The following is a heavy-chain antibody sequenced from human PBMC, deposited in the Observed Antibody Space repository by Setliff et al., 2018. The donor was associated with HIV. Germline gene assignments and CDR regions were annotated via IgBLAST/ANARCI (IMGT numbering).Heavy chain of an antibody. CDR3: TRGGSMTTLTT. CDR1: GVSISSQY. V-gene: IGHV4-59*11. Sequence: SETLSLTCAVSGVSISSQYWSWIRQPPGKGPEWIGFIYYNVNNNYNPSLKSRVSISVDTSKNQFSLRLSSVTAADTAVYYCTRGGSMTTLTTWGQGTLVNVSS. J-gene: IGHJ4*02. CDR2: IYYNVNN. D-gene: IGHD4-4*01.